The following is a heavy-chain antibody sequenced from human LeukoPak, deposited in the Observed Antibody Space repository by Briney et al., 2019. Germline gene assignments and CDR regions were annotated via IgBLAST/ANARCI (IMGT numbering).Heavy chain of an antibody. CDR3: ARTYYYDSSGYYPGYFDY. CDR1: GGSISAYY. V-gene: IGHV4-4*07. CDR2: IYVSGST. J-gene: IGHJ4*02. D-gene: IGHD3-22*01. Sequence: PSETLSLTCTVSGGSISAYYWSWIRQPAGKGLEGIGRIYVSGSTNYNPSLKSRGTMSLDTSKNQFSLKLSSVTAADTAVYYCARTYYYDSSGYYPGYFDYWGQGTLVTVSS.